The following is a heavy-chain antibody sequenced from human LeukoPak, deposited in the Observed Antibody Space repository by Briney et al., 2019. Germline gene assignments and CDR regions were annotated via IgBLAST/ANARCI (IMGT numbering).Heavy chain of an antibody. Sequence: PGGSLRFSCAASGFTFDDYAMHWVRQAPGKGLEWVSGISWNSGSIGYADSVKGRFTISRDNAKNSLYLQMNSLRAEDTALYYCAKDSGYSGYDKFNFDYWGQGTLVTVSS. J-gene: IGHJ4*02. CDR2: ISWNSGSI. CDR3: AKDSGYSGYDKFNFDY. V-gene: IGHV3-9*01. D-gene: IGHD5-12*01. CDR1: GFTFDDYA.